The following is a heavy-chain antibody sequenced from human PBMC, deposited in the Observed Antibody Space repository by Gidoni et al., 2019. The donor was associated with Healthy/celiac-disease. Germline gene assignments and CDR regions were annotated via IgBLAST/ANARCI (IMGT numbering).Heavy chain of an antibody. CDR1: GFTFSSYS. CDR3: ARVSSLASYMDV. J-gene: IGHJ6*03. CDR2: ISSSSSYI. V-gene: IGHV3-21*01. Sequence: EVQLVESGGGLVKPGGSLRLSCAASGFTFSSYSMNWVRQAPGKGLEWVSSISSSSSYIYYADSVKGRFTISRDNAKNSLYLQMNSLRAEDTAVYYCARVSSLASYMDVWGKGTTVTVSS.